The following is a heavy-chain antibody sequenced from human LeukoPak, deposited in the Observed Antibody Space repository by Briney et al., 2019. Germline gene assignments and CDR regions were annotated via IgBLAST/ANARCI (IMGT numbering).Heavy chain of an antibody. CDR1: GGSFSGYY. D-gene: IGHD6-6*01. J-gene: IGHJ4*02. Sequence: PSETLSLTCAVYGGSFSGYYWSWIRQPPGKGLEWIGEINHSGSTNYNPSLKSRVTISVDTSKNQFSLKLSSVTAADTAVYYCAREGGEYSSSSDPFDYWGQGTLATVSS. V-gene: IGHV4-34*01. CDR3: AREGGEYSSSSDPFDY. CDR2: INHSGST.